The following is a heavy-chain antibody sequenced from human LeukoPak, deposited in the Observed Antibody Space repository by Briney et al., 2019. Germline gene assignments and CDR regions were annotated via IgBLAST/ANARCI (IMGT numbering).Heavy chain of an antibody. D-gene: IGHD3-16*02. CDR1: GYSSSTYW. CDR2: VYPGDSNT. J-gene: IGHJ4*02. CDR3: GRSYHRKSGVDY. Sequence: GESLKISCKGSGYSSSTYWIGWVRQMPGKGLEWMGIVYPGDSNTRYSPSFQGQVTISADKSISTAYLQWRSLKASDTAMYYCGRSYHRKSGVDYWGQGTLVTVSS. V-gene: IGHV5-51*01.